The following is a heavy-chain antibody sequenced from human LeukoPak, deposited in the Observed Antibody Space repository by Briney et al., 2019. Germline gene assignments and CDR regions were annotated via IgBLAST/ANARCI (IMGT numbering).Heavy chain of an antibody. CDR1: GFTFSSYA. CDR2: ISGSGDST. J-gene: IGHJ4*02. D-gene: IGHD6-19*01. Sequence: PGGSLRLSCAASGFTFSSYAMSWVRQAPGKGLEWVSAISGSGDSTYYGDSVKGRFTISRDNSKNTLYLQMNSLRAEDTAVYYCARDRTPPSYSSGWHDYWGQGTLVTVSS. CDR3: ARDRTPPSYSSGWHDY. V-gene: IGHV3-23*01.